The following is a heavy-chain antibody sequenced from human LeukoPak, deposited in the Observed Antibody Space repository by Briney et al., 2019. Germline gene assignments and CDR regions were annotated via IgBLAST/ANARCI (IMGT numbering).Heavy chain of an antibody. CDR1: GYSFTSYW. J-gene: IGHJ4*02. CDR2: IYPGDSDT. CDR3: ARHTRYSSSSRVFEY. V-gene: IGHV5-51*01. Sequence: GESLKISCKGFGYSFTSYWIGWVRQMPGKGLEWMGIIYPGDSDTRYSPSFQGQVTISADKSISTAYLQWSSLKASDTAMYYCARHTRYSSSSRVFEYWGQGTLVTVSS. D-gene: IGHD6-6*01.